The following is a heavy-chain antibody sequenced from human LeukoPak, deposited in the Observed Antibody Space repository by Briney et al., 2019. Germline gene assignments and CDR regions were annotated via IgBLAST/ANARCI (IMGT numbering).Heavy chain of an antibody. J-gene: IGHJ4*02. V-gene: IGHV4-59*08. CDR1: GASISTYY. CDR3: VRSASVTAAGLDY. Sequence: PSETLSLTCTVSGASISTYYWRWIRQPPGKGLEWIGYIYYSGSTKYNPSLKSRVTISIDTSRNQLSLNLNSVTAADTAVYYCVRSASVTAAGLDYWGQGTLVTVSS. CDR2: IYYSGST. D-gene: IGHD6-13*01.